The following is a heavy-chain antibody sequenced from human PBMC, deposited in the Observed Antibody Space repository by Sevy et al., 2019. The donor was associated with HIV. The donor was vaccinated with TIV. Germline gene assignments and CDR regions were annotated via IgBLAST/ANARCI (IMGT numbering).Heavy chain of an antibody. Sequence: GGSLRFSCAASGFTFSSYEMNWVRQAPGKGLEWVSYISNSGTTRSYSDSVRGRFTISRDNAGNSLYLQMKSLRAEDTAVYYCARDLPPSATTVAYFDYWGQGTLVTVSS. CDR2: ISNSGTTR. CDR3: ARDLPPSATTVAYFDY. V-gene: IGHV3-48*03. J-gene: IGHJ4*02. D-gene: IGHD4-17*01. CDR1: GFTFSSYE.